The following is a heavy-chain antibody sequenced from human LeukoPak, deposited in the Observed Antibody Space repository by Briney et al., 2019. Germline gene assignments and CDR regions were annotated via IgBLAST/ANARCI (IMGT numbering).Heavy chain of an antibody. Sequence: SETLSLTCTVSGGSISSSSYYWGWIRQPPGKGLEWTGSIYHSGSTYYNPSLKSRVTISVDTSKNQFSLKLSSVTAADTAVYYCARGSIVGATTSFDYWGQGTLVTVSS. V-gene: IGHV4-39*07. CDR2: IYHSGST. CDR3: ARGSIVGATTSFDY. J-gene: IGHJ4*02. D-gene: IGHD1-26*01. CDR1: GGSISSSSYY.